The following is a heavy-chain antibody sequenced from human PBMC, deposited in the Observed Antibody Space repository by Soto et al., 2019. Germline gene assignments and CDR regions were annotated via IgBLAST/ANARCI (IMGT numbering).Heavy chain of an antibody. Sequence: GGSLRLSCAASGFTFVNFAMSWVRQTPGKGLEWVSGISGSGGSTYYADSVKGRFTISRDNSKNTLYLQMNSLGAEDTATFYCARTESSGWSTRYGMDVWGQGTTVTVSS. D-gene: IGHD6-19*01. CDR1: GFTFVNFA. CDR3: ARTESSGWSTRYGMDV. CDR2: ISGSGGST. J-gene: IGHJ6*02. V-gene: IGHV3-23*01.